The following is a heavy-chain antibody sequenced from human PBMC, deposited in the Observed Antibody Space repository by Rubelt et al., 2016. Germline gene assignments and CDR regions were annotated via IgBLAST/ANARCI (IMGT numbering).Heavy chain of an antibody. CDR2: ISPDGSSA. CDR3: AREWGFGVAPIDY. CDR1: GFTFSRYA. Sequence: EVQLLESGGVLVQPGGSLRVSCAASGFTFSRYAMNWVRQAPGKGLEWVSGISPDGSSAAYADSVKGRFTISRDNAKNTLYMQMNSLRAEDTAVYYCAREWGFGVAPIDYWGQGTLVTVSS. J-gene: IGHJ4*02. V-gene: IGHV3-74*03. D-gene: IGHD3-3*01.